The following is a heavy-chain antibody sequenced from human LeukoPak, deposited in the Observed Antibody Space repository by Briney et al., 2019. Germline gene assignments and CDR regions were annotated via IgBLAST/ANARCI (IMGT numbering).Heavy chain of an antibody. V-gene: IGHV1-18*01. Sequence: ASVKVSCKASGYTFHNYGISWVRQAPGQGLEWMGWISPYSGNTDYTERLQGRVTMTTDTSTTTAFMELRSLRSDDTAVYHCARTSGVSAAGSPYYFDYWGQGTLVTVSS. CDR3: ARTSGVSAAGSPYYFDY. D-gene: IGHD6-13*01. CDR1: GYTFHNYG. J-gene: IGHJ4*02. CDR2: ISPYSGNT.